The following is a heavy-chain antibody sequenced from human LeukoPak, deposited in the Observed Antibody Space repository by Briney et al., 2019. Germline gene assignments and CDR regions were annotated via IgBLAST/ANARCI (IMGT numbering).Heavy chain of an antibody. D-gene: IGHD3-3*01. Sequence: SETLSLTCTVSGASISSYYWSWIRQPAGKGLEWIGRTYTSGSTNYNPSLKSRVTMSVDTSKNQFSLKLSSVTAADTAVYYCARGPGSGYPYYFDCCGQGTLVTVSS. J-gene: IGHJ4*02. V-gene: IGHV4-4*07. CDR2: TYTSGST. CDR3: ARGPGSGYPYYFDC. CDR1: GASISSYY.